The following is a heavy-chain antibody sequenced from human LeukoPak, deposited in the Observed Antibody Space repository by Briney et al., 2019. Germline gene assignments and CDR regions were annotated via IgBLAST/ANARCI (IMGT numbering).Heavy chain of an antibody. Sequence: GGSLRLSCAVSGFTFGSYTMNWVRQAPGKGLEWVSAISGSGGSTYYADSVKGRFTISRDNSKNTLYLQMNSLRAEDTAVYYCAKEEGITMRTPRLSEYFQHWGQGTLVTVSS. CDR2: ISGSGGST. V-gene: IGHV3-23*01. CDR1: GFTFGSYT. CDR3: AKEEGITMRTPRLSEYFQH. D-gene: IGHD3-22*01. J-gene: IGHJ1*01.